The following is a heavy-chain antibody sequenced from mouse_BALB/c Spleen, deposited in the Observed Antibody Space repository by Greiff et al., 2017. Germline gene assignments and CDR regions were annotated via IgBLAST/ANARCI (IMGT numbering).Heavy chain of an antibody. CDR2: INPSNGRT. CDR3: ARSGYDYGYAMDY. CDR1: GYTFTSYW. J-gene: IGHJ4*01. V-gene: IGHV1S81*02. Sequence: VQLQQPGAELVKPGASVKLSCKASGYTFTSYWMHWVKQRPGQGLEWIGEINPSNGRTNYNEKFKSKATLTVDKSSSTAYMQLSSLTSEDSAVYYCARSGYDYGYAMDYWGQGTSVTVSS. D-gene: IGHD2-4*01.